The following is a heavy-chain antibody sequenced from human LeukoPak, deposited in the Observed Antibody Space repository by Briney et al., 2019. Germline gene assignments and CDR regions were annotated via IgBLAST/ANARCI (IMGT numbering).Heavy chain of an antibody. D-gene: IGHD3-16*02. J-gene: IGHJ3*02. CDR2: ISGSGGST. CDR3: AKDLAFGGVIGSDAFDI. Sequence: GGSLRLSCAASGLTFSSYAMSWVRQAPGKGLEWVSGISGSGGSTYYTDSVKGRFTISRDTSKNTLYLQMNSLRAEDTAVYYCAKDLAFGGVIGSDAFDIWGQGTMVTVSS. CDR1: GLTFSSYA. V-gene: IGHV3-23*01.